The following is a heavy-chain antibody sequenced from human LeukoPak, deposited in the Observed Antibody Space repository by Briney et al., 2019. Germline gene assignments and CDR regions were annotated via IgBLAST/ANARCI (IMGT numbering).Heavy chain of an antibody. J-gene: IGHJ4*02. CDR1: GFTVSSNY. V-gene: IGHV3-53*01. D-gene: IGHD2-2*01. CDR3: ARVFCSSTSCHPPDY. Sequence: GGSLRLPCAASGFTVSSNYMSWVRQAPGEGLEWVSVIYSGGSTYYADSVKGRFTISRDNSKNTLYLQMNSLRAEDTAVYYCARVFCSSTSCHPPDYWGQGTLVTVSS. CDR2: IYSGGST.